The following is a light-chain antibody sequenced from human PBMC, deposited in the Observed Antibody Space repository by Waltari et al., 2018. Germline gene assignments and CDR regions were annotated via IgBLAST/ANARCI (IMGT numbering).Light chain of an antibody. V-gene: IGKV3-20*01. Sequence: EIVLTQSPGTLSLSPGDRATLSCRASQTVYSSYLAWYRPKYGQAPRLLIYGVSQRATGIPDRFSGSGSGTDFTLTISRLEPEDFAVYYCQHFGSSRLTFGGGTKVEI. CDR1: QTVYSSY. CDR2: GVS. J-gene: IGKJ4*01. CDR3: QHFGSSRLT.